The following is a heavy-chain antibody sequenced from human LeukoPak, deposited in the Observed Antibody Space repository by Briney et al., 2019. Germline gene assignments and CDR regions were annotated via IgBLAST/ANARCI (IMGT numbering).Heavy chain of an antibody. V-gene: IGHV4-34*01. CDR3: ARDSATNYYYYGMDV. CDR1: GGSFSGYY. D-gene: IGHD5-24*01. J-gene: IGHJ6*02. CDR2: INHSGST. Sequence: ASETLSLTCAVYGGSFSGYYWSWIRQPPGKGLEWTGEINHSGSTNYNPSLKSRVTISVDTSKNQFSLKLSSVTAADTAVYYCARDSATNYYYYGMDVWGQGTTVTVSS.